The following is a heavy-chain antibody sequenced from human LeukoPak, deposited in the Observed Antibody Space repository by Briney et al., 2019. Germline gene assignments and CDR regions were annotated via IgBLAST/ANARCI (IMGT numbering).Heavy chain of an antibody. V-gene: IGHV4-61*01. D-gene: IGHD5-18*01. Sequence: PSETLSLTCTVSGGSVSSGSYYWSWIRQPPGKGLEWIGYIYYSGSTNYNPSLKSRVTISVDTSKNQFSLKLSSVTAADTAVYYCARVVDSYGPIPFFFDYWGQGTLVTVSS. CDR3: ARVVDSYGPIPFFFDY. CDR2: IYYSGST. J-gene: IGHJ4*02. CDR1: GGSVSSGSYY.